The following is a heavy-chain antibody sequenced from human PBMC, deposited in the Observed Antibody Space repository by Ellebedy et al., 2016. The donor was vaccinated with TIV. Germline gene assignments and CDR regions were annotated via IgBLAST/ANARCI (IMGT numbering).Heavy chain of an antibody. Sequence: SETLSLTCAVYGGSFSGYYWSWIRQPPGKGLEWIGEINHSGSTNYNPSLKSRVTISVDPSKNQFSLKLSSVTAADTAVYYCARGSNGYYYNMDVWGQGTTVTVSS. D-gene: IGHD6-19*01. CDR2: INHSGST. CDR1: GGSFSGYY. V-gene: IGHV4-34*01. CDR3: ARGSNGYYYNMDV. J-gene: IGHJ6*02.